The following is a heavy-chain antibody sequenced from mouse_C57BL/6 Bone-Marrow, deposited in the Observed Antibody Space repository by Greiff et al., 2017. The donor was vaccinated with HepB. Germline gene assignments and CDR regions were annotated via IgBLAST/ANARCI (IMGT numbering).Heavy chain of an antibody. D-gene: IGHD4-1*02. CDR2: ISDGGSYT. J-gene: IGHJ3*01. Sequence: EVQLQESGGGLVKPGGSLKLSCAASGFTFSSYAMSWVRQTPEKRLEWVATISDGGSYTYYPDNVKGRFTISRDNAKNNLYLQMSHLKSEDTAMYFCARERATGTRDFAYWGQGTLVTVSA. CDR1: GFTFSSYA. V-gene: IGHV5-4*01. CDR3: ARERATGTRDFAY.